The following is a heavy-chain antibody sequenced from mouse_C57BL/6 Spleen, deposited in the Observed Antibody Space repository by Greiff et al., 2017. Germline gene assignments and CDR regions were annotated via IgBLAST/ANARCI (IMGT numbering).Heavy chain of an antibody. V-gene: IGHV1-54*01. Sequence: QVQLQQSGAELVRPGTSVKVSCKASGYAFTNYLIEWVKQRPGQGLAWIGVINPGSGGTNYNEKFKGKAPLTADNSSSTASMQLSSLTSEDSAVYFCARSGATVVVYYYAMDYWGQGTSVTVSS. CDR2: INPGSGGT. CDR1: GYAFTNYL. CDR3: ARSGATVVVYYYAMDY. D-gene: IGHD1-1*01. J-gene: IGHJ4*01.